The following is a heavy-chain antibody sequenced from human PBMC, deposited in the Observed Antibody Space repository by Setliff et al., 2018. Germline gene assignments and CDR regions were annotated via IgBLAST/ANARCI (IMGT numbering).Heavy chain of an antibody. J-gene: IGHJ4*02. CDR1: GFTFSSYW. V-gene: IGHV3-7*01. CDR2: IKQDGSEK. CDR3: AREPTVTTLDY. D-gene: IGHD4-4*01. Sequence: PGGSLRLSCAASGFTFSSYWMSWVRQVPGKGLEWVANIKQDGSEKYHADSVKGRFTISRDNAKNSLYLQMTSLRAEDTAVYYCAREPTVTTLDYWGQGTLVTVSS.